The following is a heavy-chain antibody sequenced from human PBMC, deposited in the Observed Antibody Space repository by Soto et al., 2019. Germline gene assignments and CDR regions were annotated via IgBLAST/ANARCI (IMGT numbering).Heavy chain of an antibody. CDR1: GGSISPYY. J-gene: IGHJ4*02. D-gene: IGHD3-3*01. Sequence: SETLSLTCTVSGGSISPYYWSWIRQPAGKGLEWIGRIYASGSTNYNPSLKGRVTMSVATSKNQFSLKLSSMTAADTAVYYCARGGMVIIPSATAFDYWGQGTLVTVSS. CDR2: IYASGST. CDR3: ARGGMVIIPSATAFDY. V-gene: IGHV4-4*07.